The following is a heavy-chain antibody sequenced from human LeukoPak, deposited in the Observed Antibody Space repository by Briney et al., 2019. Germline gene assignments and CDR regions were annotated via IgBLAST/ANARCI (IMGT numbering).Heavy chain of an antibody. J-gene: IGHJ4*02. D-gene: IGHD3-9*01. CDR1: GFTFSNYA. CDR2: ISYDGSKV. Sequence: GRSLRLSCAASGFTFSNYAMHWVRQAPGKGLEWVAVISYDGSKVYYGDSVKGRFTISRDNSENTLYLQLNSLRDDDTAVYYCATDQRYAFDYWGQGILVTVSS. CDR3: ATDQRYAFDY. V-gene: IGHV3-30-3*01.